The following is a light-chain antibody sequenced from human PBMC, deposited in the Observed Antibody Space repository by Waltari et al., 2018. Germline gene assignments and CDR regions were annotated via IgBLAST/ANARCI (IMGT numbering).Light chain of an antibody. CDR1: GSNIGSNF. CDR3: GTWDSSLSVV. V-gene: IGLV1-51*01. Sequence: QSVLTQPPSVSAAAGQKVTISCSGSGSNIGSNFVSWYQKLPGTAPKLLIFDNNKRPSGIPDRFSGSKSGSSATLGIAGLQTGDEAEYYCGTWDSSLSVVFGGGTKLTVL. J-gene: IGLJ2*01. CDR2: DNN.